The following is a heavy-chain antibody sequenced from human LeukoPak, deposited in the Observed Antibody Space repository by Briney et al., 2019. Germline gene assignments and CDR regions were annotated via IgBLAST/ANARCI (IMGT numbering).Heavy chain of an antibody. Sequence: GGSLRLSCAASGFTFSRYDMHWVRQAPGKGLEWVSAISGSGGSTYYADSVKGRFTISRDNSKNTLYLQMNSLRAEDTAVYYCAKAGRIAVAGTLFDYWGQGTLVTVSS. D-gene: IGHD6-19*01. CDR1: GFTFSRYD. J-gene: IGHJ4*02. V-gene: IGHV3-23*01. CDR3: AKAGRIAVAGTLFDY. CDR2: ISGSGGST.